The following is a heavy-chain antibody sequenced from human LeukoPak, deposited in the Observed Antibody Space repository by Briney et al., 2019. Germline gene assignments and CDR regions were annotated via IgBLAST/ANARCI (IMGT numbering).Heavy chain of an antibody. CDR1: GGSISSGDYY. D-gene: IGHD4-17*01. V-gene: IGHV4-30-4*01. CDR2: IYYSGST. Sequence: PSQTLSLTCTVSGGSISSGDYYWSWIRQPPGKGLEWIGYIYYSGSTYYSPSLKSRVTISMDTSKNQFSLELRSVTAADTAIYYCARHQSPPGDSFDSWGHGTLVTVSS. J-gene: IGHJ4*01. CDR3: ARHQSPPGDSFDS.